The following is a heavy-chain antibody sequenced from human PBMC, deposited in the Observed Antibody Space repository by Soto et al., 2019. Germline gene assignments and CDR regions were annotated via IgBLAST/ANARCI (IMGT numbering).Heavy chain of an antibody. J-gene: IGHJ6*02. CDR3: AREKTFIILHYLSYAIDV. CDR1: GGSISSGGYY. V-gene: IGHV4-31*03. CDR2: IYYSGST. D-gene: IGHD2-2*01. Sequence: PSETLSLTCTVSGGSISSGGYYWSWIRQHPGKGLEWIGYIYYSGSTYYNPSLMGRVTISVDTSKNQFSLKLNSVTAADTAVYYCAREKTFIILHYLSYAIDVWGQGTMVTGSS.